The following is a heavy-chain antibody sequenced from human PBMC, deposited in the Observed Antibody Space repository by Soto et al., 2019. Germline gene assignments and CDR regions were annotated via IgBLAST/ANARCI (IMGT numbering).Heavy chain of an antibody. V-gene: IGHV3-23*01. Sequence: HPGGSLRLSCAASGFTFSSYAMSWVRQAPGKGLEWVSAISGSGGSTYYADSVKGRFTISRDNSKNTLYLQMNSLRAEDTAVYYCAKDPVIPNSGYDPPPPHEAYYYYGMDVWGQGTTVTVSS. CDR1: GFTFSSYA. J-gene: IGHJ6*02. D-gene: IGHD5-12*01. CDR2: ISGSGGST. CDR3: AKDPVIPNSGYDPPPPHEAYYYYGMDV.